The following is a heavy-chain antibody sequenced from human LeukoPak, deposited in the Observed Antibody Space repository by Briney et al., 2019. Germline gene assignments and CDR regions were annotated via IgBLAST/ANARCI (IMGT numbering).Heavy chain of an antibody. CDR3: ARWKRGTVERSTRIVGSTKQPGGYYYYYMDV. D-gene: IGHD1-26*01. V-gene: IGHV4-34*01. Sequence: PSETLSLTCAVYGGSFSGYYRSWIRQPPGKGLEWIGEINHSGSTNYNPSLKSRVTISVDTSKNQFSLKLSSVTAADTAVYYCARWKRGTVERSTRIVGSTKQPGGYYYYYMDVWGKGTTVTVSS. CDR2: INHSGST. J-gene: IGHJ6*03. CDR1: GGSFSGYY.